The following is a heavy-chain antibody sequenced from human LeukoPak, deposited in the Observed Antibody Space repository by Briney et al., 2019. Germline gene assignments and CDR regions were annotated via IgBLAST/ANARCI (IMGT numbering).Heavy chain of an antibody. V-gene: IGHV1-69*06. Sequence: SVKVSCKASGGTFSSYAISWVRQAPGQGLEWMGGIIPIFGTANYAQKFQGRVTITADKSTSTAYMELSSLRSEDTAVYYCARGRQQLVMSDAFDIWGQGTMVTVSS. CDR2: IIPIFGTA. CDR3: ARGRQQLVMSDAFDI. CDR1: GGTFSSYA. D-gene: IGHD6-13*01. J-gene: IGHJ3*02.